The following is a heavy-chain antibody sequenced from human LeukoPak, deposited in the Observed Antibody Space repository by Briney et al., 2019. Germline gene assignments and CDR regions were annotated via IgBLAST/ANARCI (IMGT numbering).Heavy chain of an antibody. CDR3: ASDGHSSGWYGRSDFDY. CDR2: INPSGGST. J-gene: IGHJ4*02. D-gene: IGHD6-19*01. Sequence: ASVKVSCKASGYTFTIYYMHWVRQAPGQGLEWMGIINPSGGSTSYAQRLQGRVTMTRDTSTSTVYMELSSLRSEDTAVYYCASDGHSSGWYGRSDFDYWGQGTLVTVSS. CDR1: GYTFTIYY. V-gene: IGHV1-46*04.